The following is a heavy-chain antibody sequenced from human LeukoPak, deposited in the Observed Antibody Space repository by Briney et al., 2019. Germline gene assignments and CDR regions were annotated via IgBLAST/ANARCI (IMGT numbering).Heavy chain of an antibody. CDR1: GFTFRSYA. CDR2: ISGSADST. D-gene: IGHD6-19*01. J-gene: IGHJ4*02. CDR3: AKEISGWYGFDY. Sequence: GGSLRLSCVASGFTFRSYAMSWARQAPGKGLEWVSGISGSADSTYYADSVKGRFTISRDNSKNTLYVQMNSLRAEDTAVYYCAKEISGWYGFDYWGQGILVTVSS. V-gene: IGHV3-23*01.